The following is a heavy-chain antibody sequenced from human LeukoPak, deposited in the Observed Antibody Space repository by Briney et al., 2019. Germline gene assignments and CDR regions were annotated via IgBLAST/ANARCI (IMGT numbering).Heavy chain of an antibody. CDR3: TRKGSQWDFLVDY. D-gene: IGHD2/OR15-2a*01. Sequence: PGGSLRLSCAVSGFSFSSYGMSWVRQTPGKGLEWVSSITSSGRYIYYADSVKGRFTISRDNAENSLYLQMDSLSAEDTAVYYCTRKGSQWDFLVDYWGQGPRVTVSP. CDR2: ITSSGRYI. J-gene: IGHJ4*02. CDR1: GFSFSSYG. V-gene: IGHV3-21*03.